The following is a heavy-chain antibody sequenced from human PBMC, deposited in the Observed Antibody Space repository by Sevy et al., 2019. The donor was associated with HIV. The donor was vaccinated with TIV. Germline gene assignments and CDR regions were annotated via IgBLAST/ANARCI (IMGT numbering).Heavy chain of an antibody. CDR3: ARGVILEESWYGMDV. CDR2: IYSDGNR. Sequence: GGSLRLSCAASGFIVSSNYMTWVRQAPGKGLEWVSVIYSDGNRHYADSLKGRFIISRDNSKNTVYLQMNRLRVEDTAVYYCARGVILEESWYGMDVWGQGTTVTVSS. D-gene: IGHD3-16*01. V-gene: IGHV3-53*01. J-gene: IGHJ6*02. CDR1: GFIVSSNY.